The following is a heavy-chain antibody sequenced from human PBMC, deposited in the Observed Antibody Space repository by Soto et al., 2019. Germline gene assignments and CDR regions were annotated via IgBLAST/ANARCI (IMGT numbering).Heavy chain of an antibody. J-gene: IGHJ2*01. CDR2: ISYDGSNK. V-gene: IGHV3-30*18. CDR1: GFTFSSYG. D-gene: IGHD4-17*01. Sequence: QVQLVESGGGVVQPGRSLRLSCAASGFTFSSYGMHWVRQAPGKGLEWVAVISYDGSNKYYADSVKGRFTISRDNSKNTLYLQMNSLRAEDTAVYYCAKGRDYGDYGWYFDLWGRGTLVTVSS. CDR3: AKGRDYGDYGWYFDL.